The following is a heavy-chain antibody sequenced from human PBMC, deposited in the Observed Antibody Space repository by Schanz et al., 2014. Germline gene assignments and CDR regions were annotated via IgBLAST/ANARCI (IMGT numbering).Heavy chain of an antibody. J-gene: IGHJ6*04. CDR1: GGTFSTYA. CDR2: IIPILGIG. V-gene: IGHV1-69*04. Sequence: SCKASGGTFSTYAISWVRQAPGQGLEWMGRIIPILGIGNYAQKFQGRVTITADKSTSTAYMELRSRRSEDKVVYNRARSASHRHNDMDICCTGSTDAV. CDR3: ARSASHRHNDMDI.